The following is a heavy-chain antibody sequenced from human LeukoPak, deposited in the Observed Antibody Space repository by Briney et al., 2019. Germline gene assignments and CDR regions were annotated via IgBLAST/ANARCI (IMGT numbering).Heavy chain of an antibody. CDR3: ARPRTPYYGSDDAFDI. J-gene: IGHJ3*02. Sequence: PSRTLSLTCTVSGGSISSGGYYWRWIRQHPGKGLEWIGYIYYSGSTYYNPSLKRRVTISVDTSKNQFSLKLSSVTAADTAVYYCARPRTPYYGSDDAFDIWGQGTMVTVSS. CDR2: IYYSGST. CDR1: GGSISSGGYY. V-gene: IGHV4-31*03. D-gene: IGHD3-10*01.